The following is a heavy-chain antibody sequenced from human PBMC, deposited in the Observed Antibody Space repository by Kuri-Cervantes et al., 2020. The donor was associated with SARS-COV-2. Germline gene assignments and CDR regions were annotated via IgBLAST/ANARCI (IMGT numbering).Heavy chain of an antibody. CDR1: GFSFSAYG. CDR2: IEYDGSSK. D-gene: IGHD2-2*01. CDR3: AREDLSVVVPAAFFDY. V-gene: IGHV3-30*03. J-gene: IGHJ4*02. Sequence: LSLTCAASGFSFSAYGMYWVRQAPGKGLEWVAFIEYDGSSKYYADSVTGRFTVSRDNSKNTLYLQMNSLRAEDTAVYYCAREDLSVVVPAAFFDYWGQGTLVTVSS.